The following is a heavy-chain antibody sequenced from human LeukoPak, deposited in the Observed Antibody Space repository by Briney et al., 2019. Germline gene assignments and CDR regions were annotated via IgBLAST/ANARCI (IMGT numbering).Heavy chain of an antibody. V-gene: IGHV3-74*01. D-gene: IGHD5-18*01. CDR3: ARDIEDTAMVVYYYFDY. CDR1: GFTFSSYW. J-gene: IGHJ4*02. Sequence: PGGSLRLSCAASGFTFSSYWMHWVRQAPGKGLVWVSRMNSDGSSTSYADSVKGRFTISRDNAKNTLYLQMNSLRAEDTAVYYCARDIEDTAMVVYYYFDYWGQGTLVTVSS. CDR2: MNSDGSST.